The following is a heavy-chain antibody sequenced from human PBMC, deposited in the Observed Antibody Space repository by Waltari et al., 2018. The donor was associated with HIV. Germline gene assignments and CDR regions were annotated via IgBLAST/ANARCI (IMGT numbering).Heavy chain of an antibody. V-gene: IGHV3-66*01. D-gene: IGHD2-21*02. CDR2: IYSGGST. Sequence: VQLVESGGGLVQPGGSLRLSCAASGFPVSSTYMSWVRQAPGKGLEWVSVIYSGGSTYYADSVKGRFTISRDNSKNTLYLQMNSLRAEDTAVYYCASIAYCGGDCYPRGMDVWGQGTTVTVSS. CDR3: ASIAYCGGDCYPRGMDV. J-gene: IGHJ6*02. CDR1: GFPVSSTY.